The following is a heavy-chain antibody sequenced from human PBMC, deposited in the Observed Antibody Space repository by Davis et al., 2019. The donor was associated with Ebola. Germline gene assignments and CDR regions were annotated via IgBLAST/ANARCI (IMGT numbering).Heavy chain of an antibody. CDR3: ARDPDGYYADY. J-gene: IGHJ4*02. CDR2: IYTSGST. V-gene: IGHV4-4*07. D-gene: IGHD3-3*01. Sequence: PSETLSLTCTLSGGSIGNFYWTWIRQPAGKGLEWIGRIYTSGSTNYNPSLKSRVTMSVDTSRNQFSLKLTAVTAADTAVYYCARDPDGYYADYWGQGTLVTVSS. CDR1: GGSIGNFY.